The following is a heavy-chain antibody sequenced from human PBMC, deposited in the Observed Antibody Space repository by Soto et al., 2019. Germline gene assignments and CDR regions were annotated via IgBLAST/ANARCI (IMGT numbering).Heavy chain of an antibody. V-gene: IGHV4-39*01. CDR1: GDSITKSTYY. Sequence: SETLSLTCTVSGDSITKSTYYWAWVRQTPGKGPEWIGSIYYAGNTYYNPSLQSRVTISVDASKNQFSLELQSVTAADSAVYYCASVPYYGSGGDGPYFFDYWGQGILVTVSS. J-gene: IGHJ4*02. CDR2: IYYAGNT. D-gene: IGHD2-15*01. CDR3: ASVPYYGSGGDGPYFFDY.